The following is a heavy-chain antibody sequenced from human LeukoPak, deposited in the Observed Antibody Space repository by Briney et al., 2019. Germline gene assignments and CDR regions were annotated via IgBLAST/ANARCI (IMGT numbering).Heavy chain of an antibody. Sequence: SETLSLTCTVSGGSISSSSYYWGWIRQPPGKGLEWIGSIYYSGSTYYNPSLKSRVTISVDTSKNQFSLKLSSVTAADTAVYYCAVHRDYYDSSGYHWGQGTLVTVSS. J-gene: IGHJ4*02. CDR1: GGSISSSSYY. D-gene: IGHD3-22*01. V-gene: IGHV4-39*01. CDR3: AVHRDYYDSSGYH. CDR2: IYYSGST.